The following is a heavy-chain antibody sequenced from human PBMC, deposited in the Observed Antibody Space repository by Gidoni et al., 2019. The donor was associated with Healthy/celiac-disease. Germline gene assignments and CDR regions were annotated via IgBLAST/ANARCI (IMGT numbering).Heavy chain of an antibody. V-gene: IGHV3-21*01. D-gene: IGHD3-9*01. CDR2: ISSSSSYI. J-gene: IGHJ6*02. CDR3: ARGKLRYFDWLLYSPLWYYYGMDV. Sequence: EVQLVESGGGLVKPGGSLRLSCAASGFTFSSYSMNWVRQAPGKGLGWVSSISSSSSYIYYADSVKGRFTISRDNAKNSLYLQMNSLRAEDTAVYYCARGKLRYFDWLLYSPLWYYYGMDVWGQGTTVTVSS. CDR1: GFTFSSYS.